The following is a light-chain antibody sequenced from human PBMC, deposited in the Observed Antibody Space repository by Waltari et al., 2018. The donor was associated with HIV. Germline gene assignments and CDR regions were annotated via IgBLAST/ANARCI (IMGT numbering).Light chain of an antibody. CDR2: GAS. CDR1: QSVTRN. Sequence: EIVMTQSPATLSVSPGERATLSCRASQSVTRNLAWFQQKLGQSPRLLIYGASTRAAATPARFSGSGSGTDFTLTISSLQSGDFAVYYCQQYKDWPITFGQGTRLEIK. J-gene: IGKJ5*01. V-gene: IGKV3-15*01. CDR3: QQYKDWPIT.